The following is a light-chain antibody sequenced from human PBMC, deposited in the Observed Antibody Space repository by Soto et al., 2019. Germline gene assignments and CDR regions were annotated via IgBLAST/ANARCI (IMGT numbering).Light chain of an antibody. J-gene: IGLJ2*01. CDR1: STDVGDFNY. V-gene: IGLV2-14*03. CDR3: SSYSSSTTHVV. Sequence: QSALTQPASVSGSPGRSVTISCTGTSTDVGDFNYVSWYQHLPGRAPKLIIYDVTNRPSGISYRFSASKSGRTASLTISGIQAEDEADYYCSSYSSSTTHVVFGGGTKLNVL. CDR2: DVT.